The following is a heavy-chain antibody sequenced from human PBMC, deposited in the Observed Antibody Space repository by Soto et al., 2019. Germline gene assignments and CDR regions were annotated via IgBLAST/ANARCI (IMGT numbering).Heavy chain of an antibody. J-gene: IGHJ4*02. D-gene: IGHD7-27*01. CDR3: ARDTHWGLGD. CDR2: IYHTGST. Sequence: QVQLQESGPGLVKPSETLSLTCAVSGDSIKTNNWWSWVRQPPGRGLEWIGEIYHTGSTNYNPSLKSRVTISADRSKNQLSLRLNSVTAADTAVYFCARDTHWGLGDWGQGTLVIFSS. CDR1: GDSIKTNNW. V-gene: IGHV4-4*02.